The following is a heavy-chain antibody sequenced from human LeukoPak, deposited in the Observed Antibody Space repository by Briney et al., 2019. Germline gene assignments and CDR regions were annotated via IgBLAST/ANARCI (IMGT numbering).Heavy chain of an antibody. CDR1: GFTFNSYA. J-gene: IGHJ4*02. V-gene: IGHV3-30*04. Sequence: GRSLRLSCAASGFTFNSYAMHWVRQPPGKGLEWVTVTSYDGSNTYYADSVKGRFTISRDNSKNTIYLQMNSLRVEDTAMYYCARDPAYSGSSGLHCDYWGQGTLVTVSS. CDR2: TSYDGSNT. CDR3: ARDPAYSGSSGLHCDY. D-gene: IGHD6-6*01.